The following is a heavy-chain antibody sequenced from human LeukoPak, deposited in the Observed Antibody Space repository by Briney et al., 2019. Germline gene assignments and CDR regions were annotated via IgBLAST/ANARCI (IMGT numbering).Heavy chain of an antibody. J-gene: IGHJ4*02. CDR1: GGSISSYY. CDR2: IYYSGST. V-gene: IGHV4-59*01. CDR3: ARDQGGYSYGPEYYFDY. Sequence: NPSETLSLTCTVSGGSISSYYWSWIRQPPGKGLEWIGYIYYSGSTNYNPSLKSRVTISVDTSKNQFSLKLSSVTAADTAVYYCARDQGGYSYGPEYYFDYWGQGTLVTVSS. D-gene: IGHD5-18*01.